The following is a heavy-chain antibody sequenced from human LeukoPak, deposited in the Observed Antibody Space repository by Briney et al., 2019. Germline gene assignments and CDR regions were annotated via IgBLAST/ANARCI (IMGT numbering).Heavy chain of an antibody. CDR2: IYYSGST. CDR3: AREGHAYYYDSSGPPTNDAFDI. CDR1: GGSISSGDYY. Sequence: SETLSLTCTVSGGSISSGDYYWSWIRQPPGKGLEWIGYIYYSGSTYYNPSLKSRVTISVDTSKNQFSLKLSSVTAADTAVYYCAREGHAYYYDSSGPPTNDAFDIWGQGTMVTVSS. V-gene: IGHV4-30-4*01. D-gene: IGHD3-22*01. J-gene: IGHJ3*02.